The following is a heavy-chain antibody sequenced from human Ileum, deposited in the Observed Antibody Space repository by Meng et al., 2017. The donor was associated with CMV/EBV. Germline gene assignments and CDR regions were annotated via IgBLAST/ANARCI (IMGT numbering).Heavy chain of an antibody. Sequence: ASVKVSCKASGYTFTTYDINWVRQATGQGLEWLGWMSPNSGDTGYAQKFQGRVTMTRDTSISTAYMELSSLTSEDTAVYYCASNIPDTGDFEYWGQGTLVTVSS. CDR3: ASNIPDTGDFEY. CDR2: MSPNSGDT. V-gene: IGHV1-8*01. J-gene: IGHJ4*02. CDR1: GYTFTTYD. D-gene: IGHD2-8*02.